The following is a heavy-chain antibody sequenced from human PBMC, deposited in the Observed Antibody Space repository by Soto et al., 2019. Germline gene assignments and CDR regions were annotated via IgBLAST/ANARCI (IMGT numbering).Heavy chain of an antibody. CDR1: VRTISTSSYY. J-gene: IGHJ6*02. Sequence: SDTLSLTCTVSVRTISTSSYYWCWLRHPPGKGLEWIGSIYYSGSTYYNPSLKSRVTISVDTSKNQFSLKLSSVTAADTAVYYCARQQVDTAMVISYYYHGMDVWGHGTTVT. V-gene: IGHV4-39*01. CDR3: ARQQVDTAMVISYYYHGMDV. CDR2: IYYSGST. D-gene: IGHD5-18*01.